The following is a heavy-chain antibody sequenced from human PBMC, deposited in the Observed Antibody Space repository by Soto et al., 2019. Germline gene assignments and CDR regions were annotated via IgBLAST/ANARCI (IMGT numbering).Heavy chain of an antibody. D-gene: IGHD1-26*01. CDR2: ISGSGGST. V-gene: IGHV3-23*01. Sequence: GGSLRLSCAASGFTFSSYAMSWVRQAPGKGLEWVSAISGSGGSTYYADSVKGRFTISRDNSKNTLYLQMNSLRAEDTAVYYCAKAAPQYSGSYYGYFDYWGQGTLVTVSS. CDR1: GFTFSSYA. J-gene: IGHJ4*02. CDR3: AKAAPQYSGSYYGYFDY.